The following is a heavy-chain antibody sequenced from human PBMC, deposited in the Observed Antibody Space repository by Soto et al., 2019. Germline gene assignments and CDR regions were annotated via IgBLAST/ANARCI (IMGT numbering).Heavy chain of an antibody. Sequence: QVQLVESGGGVVQPGRSLRLSCAASGFTFSGYGMHWVRQAPGRGLEWVAMISCDGTIKYYEDSVKGRFAISRDNSKNTLYMQMDSLRVEDTVQYYCAKSLGFCASAGCSSHFFYVMEVWCEGTMGTASS. CDR1: GFTFSGYG. J-gene: IGHJ6*04. CDR3: AKSLGFCASAGCSSHFFYVMEV. CDR2: ISCDGTIK. D-gene: IGHD2-8*01. V-gene: IGHV3-30*18.